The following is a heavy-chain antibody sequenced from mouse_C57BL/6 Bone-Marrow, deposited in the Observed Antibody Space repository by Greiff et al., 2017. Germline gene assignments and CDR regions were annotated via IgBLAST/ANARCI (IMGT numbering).Heavy chain of an antibody. V-gene: IGHV5-6*01. CDR3: ARHVWRAY. CDR2: ISSGGSYT. J-gene: IGHJ3*01. CDR1: GFTFSSYG. Sequence: EVHLVESGGDLVKPGGSLKLSCAASGFTFSSYGMSWVRQTPDKRLEWVATISSGGSYTYYPDRVKGRFTISRDNAKNTLYLQMSSLKSEDTAMYYCARHVWRAYWGQGTLVTVSA.